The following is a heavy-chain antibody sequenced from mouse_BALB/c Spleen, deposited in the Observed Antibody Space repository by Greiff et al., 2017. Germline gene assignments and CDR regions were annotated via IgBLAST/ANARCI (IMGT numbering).Heavy chain of an antibody. CDR1: GFTFSSFG. CDR3: ARSVSAWFAY. Sequence: EVQGVESGGGLVQPGGSRKLSCAASGFTFSSFGMHWVRQAPEKGLEWVAYISSGSSTIYYADTVKGRFTISRDNPKNTLFLQMTSLRSEDTAMYYCARSVSAWFAYWGQGTLVTVSA. CDR2: ISSGSSTI. D-gene: IGHD3-1*01. V-gene: IGHV5-17*02. J-gene: IGHJ3*01.